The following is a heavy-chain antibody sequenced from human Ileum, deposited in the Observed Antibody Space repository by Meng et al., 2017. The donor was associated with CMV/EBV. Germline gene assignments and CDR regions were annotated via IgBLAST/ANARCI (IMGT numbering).Heavy chain of an antibody. CDR3: ARGGVVPATPVWNH. V-gene: IGHV4-30-4*08. J-gene: IGHJ5*02. CDR2: IHYTGST. D-gene: IGHD2-2*01. Sequence: LSLTCTVSADSISRGDYYWNWIRQVPGKGLEWIGYIHYTGSTYFSPSLTSRLAMSVDTSKNQFSLRLTSVTAADTAVYYCARGGVVPATPVWNHWAQGTLVTVSS. CDR1: ADSISRGDYY.